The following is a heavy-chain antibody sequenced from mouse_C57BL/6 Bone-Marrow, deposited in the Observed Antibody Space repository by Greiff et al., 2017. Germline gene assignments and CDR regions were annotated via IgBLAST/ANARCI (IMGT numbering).Heavy chain of an antibody. CDR2: ISSGGSYT. D-gene: IGHD2-4*01. V-gene: IGHV5-6*01. CDR3: ARHGYDYAWFAY. J-gene: IGHJ3*01. CDR1: GFTFSSYG. Sequence: EVTVVESGGDLVKPGGSLKLSCAASGFTFSSYGMSWVRQTPDKRLEWVATISSGGSYTYYPDSVKGRFTISRDNAKNTLYLQMSSLKSEDTAMYYCARHGYDYAWFAYWGQGTLVTVSA.